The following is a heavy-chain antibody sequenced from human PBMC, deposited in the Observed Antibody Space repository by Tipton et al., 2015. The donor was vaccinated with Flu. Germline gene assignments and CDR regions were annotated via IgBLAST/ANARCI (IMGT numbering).Heavy chain of an antibody. J-gene: IGHJ4*02. Sequence: LRLSCDVSGYSISSGHYWGWIRQPPGKGLEWIGSVHRSGNTYYKPSLKSRVSISVGTSMNQFSLNLLSVTAADTAVYYCARDDYDILTGNEFDCWGQGTLVTVSS. CDR3: ARDDYDILTGNEFDC. CDR2: VHRSGNT. V-gene: IGHV4-38-2*01. CDR1: GYSISSGHY. D-gene: IGHD3-9*01.